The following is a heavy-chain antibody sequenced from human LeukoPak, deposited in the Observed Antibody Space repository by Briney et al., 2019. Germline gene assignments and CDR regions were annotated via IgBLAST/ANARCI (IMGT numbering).Heavy chain of an antibody. J-gene: IGHJ3*02. CDR1: GFTFSNYW. CDR2: IYSDGSGI. Sequence: GGSLRLSCAASGFTFSNYWMHWVRQAPGKGLVWVSRIYSDGSGISYADSMKGRFTISRDNAKNTVYLQMNSLRVEDTAVYYCTREDSGNNWRAFDIWGQGTMVTVSS. D-gene: IGHD1-1*01. CDR3: TREDSGNNWRAFDI. V-gene: IGHV3-74*01.